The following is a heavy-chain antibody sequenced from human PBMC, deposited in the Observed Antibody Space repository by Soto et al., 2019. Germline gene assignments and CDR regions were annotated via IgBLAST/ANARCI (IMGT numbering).Heavy chain of an antibody. D-gene: IGHD6-13*01. CDR1: GFTFSSYG. V-gene: IGHV3-33*01. J-gene: IGHJ6*02. CDR3: ARDRLAAAGINYYGMDV. CDR2: IWYDGSNK. Sequence: QVQLVESGGGVVQPGRSLRLSCAASGFTFSSYGMHWVRQAPGKGLEWVAVIWYDGSNKYYADSVKGRFTISRDNSKNTLYLQMNSLRAEDTAVYYCARDRLAAAGINYYGMDVWGQGTTVTVSS.